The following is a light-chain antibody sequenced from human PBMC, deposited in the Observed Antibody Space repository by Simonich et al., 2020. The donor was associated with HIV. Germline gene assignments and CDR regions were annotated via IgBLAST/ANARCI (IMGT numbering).Light chain of an antibody. CDR1: KSVLYSSNNKNY. V-gene: IGKV4-1*01. J-gene: IGKJ1*01. Sequence: DIVMTQSPDSLAVSLGERATINCKSSKSVLYSSNNKNYLAWYQQKPGQPPKLLIYWASTRESGVPDRFSGSGSGTDFTLTISSLQAEDVAVYYCQQYNNWPPAFGQGTKVEIK. CDR3: QQYNNWPPA. CDR2: WAS.